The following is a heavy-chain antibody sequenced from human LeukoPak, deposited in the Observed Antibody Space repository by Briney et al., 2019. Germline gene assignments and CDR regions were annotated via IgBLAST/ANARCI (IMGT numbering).Heavy chain of an antibody. D-gene: IGHD4-23*01. Sequence: GGSLRLSCAASGFTFSSYSMNWVRQAPGKGLEWVSSISSSSSYIYYADSVKGRFTISRDNAKNSLYLQMNSLRAEDTAVYYCARLILFDYGGGGWFDPWGQGTLVTVSS. J-gene: IGHJ5*02. CDR3: ARLILFDYGGGGWFDP. CDR1: GFTFSSYS. V-gene: IGHV3-21*04. CDR2: ISSSSSYI.